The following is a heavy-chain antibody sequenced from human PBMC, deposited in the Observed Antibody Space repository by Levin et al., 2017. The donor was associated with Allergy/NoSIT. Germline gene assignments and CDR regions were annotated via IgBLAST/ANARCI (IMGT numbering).Heavy chain of an antibody. CDR1: GFIFSNAW. CDR2: IKTNSDGGTT. V-gene: IGHV3-15*01. Sequence: GGSLRLSCAASGFIFSNAWMSWVRQAPGKGLEWVGRIKTNSDGGTTEYAAPVRGRFTISRDDSKNTLYLQMDSLKTEDTAVDYCATDHYGSGGWEFDYWGQGTLVTVSS. D-gene: IGHD3-10*01. CDR3: ATDHYGSGGWEFDY. J-gene: IGHJ4*02.